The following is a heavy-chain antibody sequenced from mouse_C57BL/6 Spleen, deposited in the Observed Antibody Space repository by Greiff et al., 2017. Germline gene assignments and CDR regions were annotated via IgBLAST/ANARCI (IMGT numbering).Heavy chain of an antibody. V-gene: IGHV3-6*01. D-gene: IGHD2-1*01. Sequence: EVQLQESGPGLVKPSQSLSLTCSVTGYSITSGYYWNWIRQFPGNKLEWMGYISYDGSNNYNPSLKNRMSITRDTSKNQFFLKLNSVTTEDTATYYCARGHYGNSYYFDYWGQGTTLTVSS. J-gene: IGHJ2*01. CDR1: GYSITSGYY. CDR2: ISYDGSN. CDR3: ARGHYGNSYYFDY.